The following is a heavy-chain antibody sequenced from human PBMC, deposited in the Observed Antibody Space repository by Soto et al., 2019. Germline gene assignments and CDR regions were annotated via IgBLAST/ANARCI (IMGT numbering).Heavy chain of an antibody. CDR3: ARDRFHSYYYYGMDV. V-gene: IGHV3-53*02. CDR2: IYSGGST. D-gene: IGHD3-10*01. CDR1: GFTVSSNY. Sequence: EVQLVETGGGLIQPGGSLRLSCAASGFTVSSNYMCWVRQAPGKGLEWVSVIYSGGSTYYADSVKGRFTISRDNSKNTLYLQMNSLRAEDTAVYYCARDRFHSYYYYGMDVWGQGTTVTVSS. J-gene: IGHJ6*02.